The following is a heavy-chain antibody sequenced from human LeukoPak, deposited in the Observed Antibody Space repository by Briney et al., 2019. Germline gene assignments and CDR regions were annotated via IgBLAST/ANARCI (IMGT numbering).Heavy chain of an antibody. CDR2: INPNTGDT. V-gene: IGHV1-2*02. CDR3: ARASQQWLVLGY. CDR1: GYTFTGYY. D-gene: IGHD6-19*01. Sequence: PWASVKVSCKASGYTFTGYYMHCVRQAPGQGLEWMGWINPNTGDTNFAQKFQGRVTMTRDTSITTAYMELSGLRSDDTAVYYCARASQQWLVLGYWGQGTLVTVSS. J-gene: IGHJ4*02.